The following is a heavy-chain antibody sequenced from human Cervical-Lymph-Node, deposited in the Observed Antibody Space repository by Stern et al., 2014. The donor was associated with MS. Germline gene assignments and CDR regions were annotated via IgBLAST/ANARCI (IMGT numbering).Heavy chain of an antibody. CDR1: GFTFSSYG. V-gene: IGHV3-30*18. D-gene: IGHD6-6*01. CDR3: AKDSTIAARPHYYYYGMDV. CDR2: ISYNGSTK. J-gene: IGHJ6*02. Sequence: VQLVESGGGVVQPGKSLRLSCAASGFTFSSYGMHWVRQAPGKGLEWVAGISYNGSTKYYADSVKGRFTISRDNSKNTLYLQMNSLRAEDTAVYYCAKDSTIAARPHYYYYGMDVWGQGTTVTVSS.